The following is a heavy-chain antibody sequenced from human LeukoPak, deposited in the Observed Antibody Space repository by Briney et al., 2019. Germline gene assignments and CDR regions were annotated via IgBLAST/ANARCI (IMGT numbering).Heavy chain of an antibody. D-gene: IGHD5-12*01. Sequence: PSETLSLTCTVSGDSISNFYWSWIRQPAGKGLEWIGRIFTRENSSYNPSLKSRVTMSVDRSKNQVSLSLSSVTAADTAVYYCARDSGYPSRFDYWGQGTLVTVSS. V-gene: IGHV4-4*07. CDR3: ARDSGYPSRFDY. CDR2: IFTRENS. CDR1: GDSISNFY. J-gene: IGHJ4*02.